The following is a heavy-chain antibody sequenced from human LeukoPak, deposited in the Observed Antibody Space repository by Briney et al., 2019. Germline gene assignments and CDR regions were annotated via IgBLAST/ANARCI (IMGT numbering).Heavy chain of an antibody. Sequence: ASVKVSCKASGYTFTIYAIHWVRQAPGQRLEWMGWINAGNGNTKYSQKFQGRVTITRDTSASTAYMELSSLRSEDTAVYYCARVGYSSDWYYFDFWGRGTLVTVSS. D-gene: IGHD6-19*01. CDR2: INAGNGNT. J-gene: IGHJ4*02. CDR3: ARVGYSSDWYYFDF. CDR1: GYTFTIYA. V-gene: IGHV1-3*01.